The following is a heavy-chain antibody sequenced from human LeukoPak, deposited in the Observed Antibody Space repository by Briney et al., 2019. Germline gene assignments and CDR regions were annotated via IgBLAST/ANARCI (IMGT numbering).Heavy chain of an antibody. D-gene: IGHD3-22*01. CDR2: INAGNGNT. CDR3: ARGALYYYDPSGRYYYYGMDV. Sequence: ASVKVSCKASGYTFTNYAKHWVRQAPGQRLEWMGWINAGNGNTKYSQKFQDRVTLTRDTSASTAYMELSSLRSENTAVYYCARGALYYYDPSGRYYYYGMDVWGQGTTVTVSS. J-gene: IGHJ6*02. V-gene: IGHV1-3*01. CDR1: GYTFTNYA.